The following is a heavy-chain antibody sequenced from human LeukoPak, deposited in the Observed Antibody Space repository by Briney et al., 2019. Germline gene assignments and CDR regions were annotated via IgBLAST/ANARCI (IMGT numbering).Heavy chain of an antibody. CDR3: ASMDTAMYYFDY. CDR1: GFTFSSYW. Sequence: PGGSLRLSCAASGFTFSSYWMSWVRQAPGKGLEWVANIKQDGSEKYYVDSVKGRFTISRDNAKNSLYLQMNSLRAEDAAVYYCASMDTAMYYFDYWGREPWSPSPQ. J-gene: IGHJ4*02. CDR2: IKQDGSEK. D-gene: IGHD5-18*01. V-gene: IGHV3-7*01.